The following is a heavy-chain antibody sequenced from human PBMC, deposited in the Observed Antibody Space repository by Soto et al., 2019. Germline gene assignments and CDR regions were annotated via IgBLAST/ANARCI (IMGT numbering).Heavy chain of an antibody. D-gene: IGHD6-19*01. CDR1: GFTFSSYG. J-gene: IGHJ4*02. V-gene: IGHV3-30*18. CDR3: AKEIAVADQFDY. CDR2: ISNDGSNK. Sequence: GGSLRLSCAASGFTFSSYGIHWVRQAPGKGLEWVAVISNDGSNKYYADSVKGRFTISRDNSKNTLYLQMNSLRTEDTAVYYCAKEIAVADQFDYWGQGTLVTVSS.